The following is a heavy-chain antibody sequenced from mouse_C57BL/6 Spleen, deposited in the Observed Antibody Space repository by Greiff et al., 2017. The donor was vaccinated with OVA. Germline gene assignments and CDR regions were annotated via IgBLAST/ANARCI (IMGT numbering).Heavy chain of an antibody. V-gene: IGHV1-26*01. J-gene: IGHJ2*01. CDR3: ARKGGYYGSSYFDY. Sequence: VQLQQSGPELVKPGASVKISCKASGYTFTDYYMNWVKQSHGKSLEWIGDINPNNGGTSYNQKFKGKATLTVDKSSSTAYMELRSLTSEDSAVYYCARKGGYYGSSYFDYWGQGTTLTVSS. D-gene: IGHD1-1*01. CDR1: GYTFTDYY. CDR2: INPNNGGT.